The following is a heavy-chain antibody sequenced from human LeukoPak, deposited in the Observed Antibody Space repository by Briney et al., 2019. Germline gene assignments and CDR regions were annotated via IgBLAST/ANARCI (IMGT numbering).Heavy chain of an antibody. CDR3: AREDTAMELPYYYYYMDV. CDR1: GYTFTSYD. V-gene: IGHV1-46*01. CDR2: INPSGGST. J-gene: IGHJ6*03. D-gene: IGHD5-18*01. Sequence: ASVKVSCKASGYTFTSYDINWVRQAPGQGLEWMGIINPSGGSTSYAQKFQGRVTMTRDMSTVTVYMELSSLRSEDTAVYYCAREDTAMELPYYYYYMDVWGKGTTVTVSS.